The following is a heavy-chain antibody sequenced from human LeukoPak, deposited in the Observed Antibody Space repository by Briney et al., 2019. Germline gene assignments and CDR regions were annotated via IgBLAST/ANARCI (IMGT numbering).Heavy chain of an antibody. D-gene: IGHD3-16*01. CDR1: GFTFSSYS. CDR2: ISSSSSYI. V-gene: IGHV3-21*01. CDR3: ARDRGGTFDY. Sequence: GGSLRLSCAASGFTFSSYSMNWVRQAPGKGLEWVSSISSSSSYIYYADSVKGRFIISRDNAKNTLYLQMNSLRAEDTAVYYCARDRGGTFDYWGQGTLVTVSS. J-gene: IGHJ4*02.